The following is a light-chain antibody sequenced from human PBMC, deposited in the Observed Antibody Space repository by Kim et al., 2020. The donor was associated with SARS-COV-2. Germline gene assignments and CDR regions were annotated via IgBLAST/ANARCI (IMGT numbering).Light chain of an antibody. J-gene: IGKJ1*01. Sequence: EIVLTQSPGTLSLSPGERATLSCRASHSVSSSYLAWYQQKPGQAPRLLIYGASSRATGIPDRFSGSGSGTDFTLTISRLEPEDFAVYYCQQYGSSPREFGQGTKVDIK. CDR2: GAS. V-gene: IGKV3-20*01. CDR1: HSVSSSY. CDR3: QQYGSSPRE.